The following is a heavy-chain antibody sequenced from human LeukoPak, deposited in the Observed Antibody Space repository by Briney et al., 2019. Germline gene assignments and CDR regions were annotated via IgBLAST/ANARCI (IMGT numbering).Heavy chain of an antibody. J-gene: IGHJ4*02. D-gene: IGHD2-15*01. CDR2: ISSSGGST. CDR3: AKSVVVITFRFDD. CDR1: GFTFSSSA. Sequence: GGSLRLSCAASGFTFSSSAMSWVRQVPGKGLEWVSGISSSGGSTNYADSVRGRFAISRDNSKNTLYVQMNSLRDEDTALYYCAKSVVVITFRFDDWGQGALVTVSS. V-gene: IGHV3-23*01.